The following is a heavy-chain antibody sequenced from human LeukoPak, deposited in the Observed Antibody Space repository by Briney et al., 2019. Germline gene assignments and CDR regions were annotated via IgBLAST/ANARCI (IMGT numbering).Heavy chain of an antibody. CDR3: ARGVGATSDY. V-gene: IGHV4-34*01. CDR1: GDSMSSHY. D-gene: IGHD1-26*01. Sequence: PSETLSLTCTVSGDSMSSHYWSWIRQPPGKGLEWIGEINHSGSTNYNPSLKSRVTISVDTSKNQFSLKLSSVTAADTAVYYCARGVGATSDYWGQGTLVTVSS. J-gene: IGHJ4*02. CDR2: INHSGST.